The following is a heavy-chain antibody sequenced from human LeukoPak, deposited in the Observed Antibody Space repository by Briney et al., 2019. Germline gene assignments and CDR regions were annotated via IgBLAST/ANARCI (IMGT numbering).Heavy chain of an antibody. D-gene: IGHD4-4*01. CDR1: GYTFTGYY. J-gene: IGHJ4*02. CDR3: ATARTVLYFDC. V-gene: IGHV1-24*01. CDR2: FDPEDGET. Sequence: ASVKVSCKASGYTFTGYYMHWVRQAPGKGLEWMGGFDPEDGETIYAQKFQGRVTMTEDTSTDTAYMELSSLRSEDTAVYYCATARTVLYFDCWGQGTLVTVSS.